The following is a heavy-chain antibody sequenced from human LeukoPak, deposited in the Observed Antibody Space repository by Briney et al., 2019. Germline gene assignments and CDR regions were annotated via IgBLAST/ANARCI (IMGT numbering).Heavy chain of an antibody. D-gene: IGHD1-1*01. CDR1: GYTFTSYY. CDR3: AKQLERPDAFDI. J-gene: IGHJ3*02. CDR2: MNPNSGNT. V-gene: IGHV1-8*02. Sequence: ASVKVSCKASGYTFTSYYMYWVRQAPGQGLEWMGWMNPNSGNTGYAQKFQGRVTMTRNTSISTAYMELSRLRSDDTAVYYCAKQLERPDAFDIWGQGTVVTVSS.